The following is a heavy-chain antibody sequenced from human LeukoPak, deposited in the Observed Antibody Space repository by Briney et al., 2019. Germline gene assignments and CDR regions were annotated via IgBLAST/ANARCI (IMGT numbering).Heavy chain of an antibody. Sequence: PSETLSLTCTVSGGSIITTTYYWGWIRQPPGKGLEWIGTIYYGGSTYYNPSLKSRVTISVDTSKNQFSLKLSSVTAADTAVYYCARDRPGSYPPLYNWFDPWGQGTLVTVSS. CDR2: IYYGGST. CDR3: ARDRPGSYPPLYNWFDP. J-gene: IGHJ5*02. V-gene: IGHV4-39*07. D-gene: IGHD1-26*01. CDR1: GGSIITTTYY.